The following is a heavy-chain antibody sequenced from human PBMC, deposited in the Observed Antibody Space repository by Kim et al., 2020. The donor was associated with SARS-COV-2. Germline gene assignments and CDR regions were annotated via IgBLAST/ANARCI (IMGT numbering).Heavy chain of an antibody. CDR2: IKQDGSEK. CDR1: GFTFSSYW. J-gene: IGHJ6*02. Sequence: GGSLRLSCAASGFTFSSYWMSWVRQAPGKGLEWVANIKQDGSEKYYVDSVKGRFTISRDNAKNSLYLQMNSLRAEDTAVYYCARVKLDIVANYGMDVWGQGTTVTVSS. V-gene: IGHV3-7*01. D-gene: IGHD5-12*01. CDR3: ARVKLDIVANYGMDV.